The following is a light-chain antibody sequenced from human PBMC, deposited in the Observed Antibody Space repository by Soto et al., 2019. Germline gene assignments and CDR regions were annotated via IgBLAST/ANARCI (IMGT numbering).Light chain of an antibody. Sequence: IGLTQSPGTLSLSPGERATLSCMASQSVSSSDLAWYQQNPGQAPRLLIYGASSRATGIPDRFSGSGSGTAFALTIRRLEPEDFAVYYCKQRCRSPRGTVGQGPKVEIK. CDR2: GAS. V-gene: IGKV3-20*01. CDR3: KQRCRSPRGT. J-gene: IGKJ1*01. CDR1: QSVSSSD.